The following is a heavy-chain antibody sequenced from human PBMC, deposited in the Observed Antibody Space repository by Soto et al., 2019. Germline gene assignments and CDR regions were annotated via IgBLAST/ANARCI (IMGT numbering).Heavy chain of an antibody. J-gene: IGHJ6*02. Sequence: QVQLQESGPGLVKPSQTLSLTCTVSGGSISSGDYYWSWIRQPPGKGLEWIGYIYYSGSTYYNPSLKSRVTISVDTSKNQFSLKLSSVTAADTAVYYCAREASGILGYYGMDVWGQGTTVTVSS. CDR1: GGSISSGDYY. V-gene: IGHV4-30-4*01. CDR2: IYYSGST. D-gene: IGHD3-10*01. CDR3: AREASGILGYYGMDV.